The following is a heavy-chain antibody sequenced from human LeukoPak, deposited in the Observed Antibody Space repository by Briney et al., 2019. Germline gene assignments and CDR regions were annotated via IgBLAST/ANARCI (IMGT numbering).Heavy chain of an antibody. V-gene: IGHV4-59*08. CDR3: ARQGEGSSSWYFYNWYFDL. D-gene: IGHD6-13*01. J-gene: IGHJ2*01. CDR1: GGSISSYY. Sequence: PSETLSLTCTVSGGSISSYYWSWIRQPPGKGLEWIGYIYYSGSTNYNPSLKSRVTISVDTSKNQFSLKQSSVTAADTAVYYCARQGEGSSSWYFYNWYFDLWGRGTLVTVSS. CDR2: IYYSGST.